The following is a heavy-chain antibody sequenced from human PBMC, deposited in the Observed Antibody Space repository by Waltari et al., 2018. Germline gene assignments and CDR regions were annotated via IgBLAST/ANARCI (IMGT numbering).Heavy chain of an antibody. Sequence: EVQLVQSGAEVKKPGATVKLSCQASGYTFTDYYMPWVQQAPGKGLEWVGRIDPQDGETKYADKFQGRATITADTSIDTVYMELSRLRPEDTAVFYCARTTTIKSLDYWGQGTLVTVSS. D-gene: IGHD1-7*01. CDR1: GYTFTDYY. J-gene: IGHJ4*02. CDR2: IDPQDGET. V-gene: IGHV1-69-2*01. CDR3: ARTTTIKSLDY.